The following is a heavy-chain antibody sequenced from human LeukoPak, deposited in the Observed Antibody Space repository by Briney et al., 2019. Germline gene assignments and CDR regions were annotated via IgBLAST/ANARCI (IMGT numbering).Heavy chain of an antibody. CDR1: GYTFTGYY. J-gene: IGHJ4*02. CDR3: ARAIVYYYDPRGYFDY. V-gene: IGHV1-2*02. Sequence: ASVKVSCKASGYTFTGYYMHWVRQAPGQGLEWVGWINPNSGGTNYAQKFQGRVTMTRDTSISTAYMELSRLRSDDTAVYYCARAIVYYYDPRGYFDYWGQGTLVTVSS. D-gene: IGHD3-22*01. CDR2: INPNSGGT.